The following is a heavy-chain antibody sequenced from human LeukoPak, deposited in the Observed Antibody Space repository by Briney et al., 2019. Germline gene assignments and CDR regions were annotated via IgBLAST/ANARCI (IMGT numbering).Heavy chain of an antibody. D-gene: IGHD2-15*01. CDR3: ARDLGGYCSGGSCPGWFDP. V-gene: IGHV1-46*01. CDR2: INPSGGST. CDR1: GYTFTSYY. Sequence: GASVKVSCKASGYTFTSYYMHWVRQAPGQGLEWMGIINPSGGSTSYAQKFQGRVTMTRDTSTSTVYMELSSLRSEDTAVYYCARDLGGYCSGGSCPGWFDPWGQGTLVTVSS. J-gene: IGHJ5*02.